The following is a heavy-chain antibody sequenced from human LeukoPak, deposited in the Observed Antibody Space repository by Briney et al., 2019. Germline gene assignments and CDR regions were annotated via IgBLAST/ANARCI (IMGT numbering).Heavy chain of an antibody. Sequence: SETLSLTCAVYGGSVSGYYFTWIRQPPGKGLEWIGEIHHSGSTNYNPSLKSRVTISLDASKNQISLRLSSVTAADTAVYYCARGQVAGYYFDYWGQGTLVTVSS. V-gene: IGHV4-34*01. CDR3: ARGQVAGYYFDY. CDR2: IHHSGST. J-gene: IGHJ4*02. D-gene: IGHD6-19*01. CDR1: GGSVSGYY.